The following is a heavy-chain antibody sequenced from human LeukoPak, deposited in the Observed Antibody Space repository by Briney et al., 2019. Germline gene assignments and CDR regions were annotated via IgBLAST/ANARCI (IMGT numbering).Heavy chain of an antibody. J-gene: IGHJ4*02. CDR3: ARAQAGRGYSYGLDY. CDR1: GFTFSSYS. V-gene: IGHV3-21*01. CDR2: ISSSSSYI. Sequence: PGGSLRLSCAASGFTFSSYSMNWVRQAPGKGLEWVSSISSSSSYIYYADSVKGRFAISRDNAKNSLYLQMNSLRAEDTAVYYCARAQAGRGYSYGLDYWGQGTLVTVSS. D-gene: IGHD5-18*01.